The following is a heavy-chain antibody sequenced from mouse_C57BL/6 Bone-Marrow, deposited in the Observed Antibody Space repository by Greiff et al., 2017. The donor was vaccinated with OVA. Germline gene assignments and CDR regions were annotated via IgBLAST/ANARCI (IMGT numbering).Heavy chain of an antibody. Sequence: DVMLVESGGGLVQPGGSMKLSCAASGFTFSDAWMDWVRQSPEKGLEWVAEIRNKANNHATYYAESVKGRFTISRDDSKSSVYLQMNSLRAEDTGIYYCTRLTGDYYAMDYWGQGTSVTVSS. D-gene: IGHD4-1*01. CDR2: IRNKANNHAT. CDR3: TRLTGDYYAMDY. J-gene: IGHJ4*01. CDR1: GFTFSDAW. V-gene: IGHV6-6*01.